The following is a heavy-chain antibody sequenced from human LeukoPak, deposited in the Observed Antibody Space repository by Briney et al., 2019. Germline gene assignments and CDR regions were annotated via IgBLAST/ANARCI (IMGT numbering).Heavy chain of an antibody. V-gene: IGHV1-69*13. CDR2: IIPIFGTA. J-gene: IGHJ4*02. Sequence: ASVKVSCKASGGTFSSYAISWVRQAPGQGLEWMGGIIPIFGTANYAQKFQGRVTITADESTSTAYMELSSLRSEDTAVYYCARATPVDTAMVVFDYWGQGTLVTVSS. CDR1: GGTFSSYA. D-gene: IGHD5-18*01. CDR3: ARATPVDTAMVVFDY.